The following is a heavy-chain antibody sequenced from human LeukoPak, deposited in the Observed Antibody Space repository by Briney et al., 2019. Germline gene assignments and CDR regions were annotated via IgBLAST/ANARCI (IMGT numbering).Heavy chain of an antibody. CDR3: ASILMTAVTDFDY. D-gene: IGHD4-11*01. V-gene: IGHV3-11*06. J-gene: IGHJ4*02. Sequence: GGSLRLSCAASGFTFSGYYMSWIRQAPGKGLEWVSCIGSSSSYTNYADSVKGRFTISRDNAKNSLYLQMDGLRAEDTAVYYCASILMTAVTDFDYWGQGTLVTVSS. CDR2: IGSSSSYT. CDR1: GFTFSGYY.